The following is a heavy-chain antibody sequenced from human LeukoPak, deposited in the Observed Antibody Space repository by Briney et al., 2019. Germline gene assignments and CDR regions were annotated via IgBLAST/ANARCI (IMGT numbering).Heavy chain of an antibody. CDR1: GFTFSSYS. CDR3: ARYSGSYWEGVYYYYMDV. J-gene: IGHJ6*03. CDR2: ISSSGSTI. Sequence: GGSLRLSCAASGFTFSSYSMNWVRQAPGKGLEWVSYISSSGSTIYYADSVKGRFTISRDNAKNSLYLQMNSLRAEDTAVYYCARYSGSYWEGVYYYYMDVWGKGTTVTVSS. V-gene: IGHV3-48*01. D-gene: IGHD1-26*01.